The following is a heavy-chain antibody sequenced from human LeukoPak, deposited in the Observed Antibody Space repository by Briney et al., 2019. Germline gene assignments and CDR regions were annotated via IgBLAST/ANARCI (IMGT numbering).Heavy chain of an antibody. D-gene: IGHD3-22*01. Sequence: AAVKVSCKASGYTFINYYMHWVRLAPGQGREWMGIINPIGAGTRYAHQFQGRVTMTIDTSTSTVYMELSSLRSEDTAVYYCARVGSKTEYYFDSGGYYYGGYYFDYWGQGTLVTVSS. J-gene: IGHJ4*02. V-gene: IGHV1-46*01. CDR2: INPIGAGT. CDR3: ARVGSKTEYYFDSGGYYYGGYYFDY. CDR1: GYTFINYY.